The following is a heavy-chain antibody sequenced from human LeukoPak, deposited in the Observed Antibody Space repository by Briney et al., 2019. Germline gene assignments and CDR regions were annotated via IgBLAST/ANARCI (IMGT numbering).Heavy chain of an antibody. CDR1: GFTFSSYG. CDR3: AKDWTTVTNWFDP. V-gene: IGHV3-30*18. CDR2: ISYDGSNK. D-gene: IGHD4-17*01. Sequence: GGSLRLSCAASGFTFSSYGMHWVRQAPGKGLEWVAVISYDGSNKYHADSVKGRFTISRDNSKNTLYLQMNSLRAEDTAVYYCAKDWTTVTNWFDPWGQGTLVTVSS. J-gene: IGHJ5*02.